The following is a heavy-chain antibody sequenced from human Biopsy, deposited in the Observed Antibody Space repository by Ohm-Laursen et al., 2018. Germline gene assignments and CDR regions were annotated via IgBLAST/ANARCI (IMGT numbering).Heavy chain of an antibody. D-gene: IGHD1-26*01. Sequence: SVKVSCKASGGTLTNYAISWVRQAPGQRLEWMGGIIPIFGTANYAQKFQGRVTITADESTSTAYMELSSLRSDDTAVYYCARDALGGGSYRFFYWGQGSLVTVAS. V-gene: IGHV1-69*13. CDR3: ARDALGGGSYRFFY. J-gene: IGHJ4*02. CDR1: GGTLTNYA. CDR2: IIPIFGTA.